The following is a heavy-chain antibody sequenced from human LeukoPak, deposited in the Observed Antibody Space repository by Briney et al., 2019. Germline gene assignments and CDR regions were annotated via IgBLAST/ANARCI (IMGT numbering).Heavy chain of an antibody. CDR2: IYHSGST. Sequence: PSETLSLTCTVSGDSISSTNWWSWVRQPPGKGLEWIGEIYHSGSTNYNPSLKSRVTISVDKSKNQFSLKLRSVTAADTAVYYCARGRAVVTLSRIDRDVWGKGTTVTVSS. D-gene: IGHD4-23*01. CDR3: ARGRAVVTLSRIDRDV. CDR1: GDSISSTNW. V-gene: IGHV4-4*02. J-gene: IGHJ6*04.